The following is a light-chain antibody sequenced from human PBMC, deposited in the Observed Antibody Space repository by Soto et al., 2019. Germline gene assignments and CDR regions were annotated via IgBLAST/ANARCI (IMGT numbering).Light chain of an antibody. J-gene: IGKJ1*01. CDR2: RAS. Sequence: IVMTQSPATLSVSPGERATLSCRASQNIYSNVAWYRQRPGQAPRLLIYRASTRATGIPARFSGSGSGTEFTLTISSLQSEDFTVYSCLQYHNLWAFGQGTKVEIK. CDR3: LQYHNLWA. V-gene: IGKV3-15*01. CDR1: QNIYSN.